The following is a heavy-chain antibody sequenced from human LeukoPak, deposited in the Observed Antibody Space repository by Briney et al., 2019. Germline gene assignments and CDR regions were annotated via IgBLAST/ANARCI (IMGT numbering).Heavy chain of an antibody. Sequence: PSETLSLTCTVPGGSISSYYWSWIRQPPGKGLEWIGYIYYSGSTNYNPSLKSRVTISVDTSKNQFSLKLSSVTAADTAVYYCARHLLGIDYWGQGTLVTVSS. V-gene: IGHV4-59*01. CDR3: ARHLLGIDY. J-gene: IGHJ4*02. D-gene: IGHD7-27*01. CDR2: IYYSGST. CDR1: GGSISSYY.